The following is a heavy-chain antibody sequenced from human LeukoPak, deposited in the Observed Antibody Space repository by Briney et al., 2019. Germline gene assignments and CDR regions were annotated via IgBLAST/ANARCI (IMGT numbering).Heavy chain of an antibody. V-gene: IGHV4-59*12. J-gene: IGHJ5*02. CDR2: IYYSGST. CDR1: GGSISGYY. CDR3: ARDGYDLFWFDP. Sequence: SETLSHTCTVSGGSISGYYWSWIRQTPGKRLEWIGYIYYSGSTNYNPSLKSRVTISVDMSKNQFSLKLSSVTAADTAVYYCARDGYDLFWFDPWGQGTLVTVSS. D-gene: IGHD5-12*01.